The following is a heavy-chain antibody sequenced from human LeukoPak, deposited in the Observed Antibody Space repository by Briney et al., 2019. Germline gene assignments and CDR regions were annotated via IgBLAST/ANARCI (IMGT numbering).Heavy chain of an antibody. J-gene: IGHJ4*02. Sequence: ASVKVSCKASGYTFTGYYMHWVRQAPGQGLEWMGWINPNSGGTNYAQKFQGRVTMTRDTSISTAYMELSRLRSDDTAVYYCARDEGSDFWGGYYPNYFDYWGQGTLVTVSS. CDR2: INPNSGGT. D-gene: IGHD3-3*01. V-gene: IGHV1-2*02. CDR1: GYTFTGYY. CDR3: ARDEGSDFWGGYYPNYFDY.